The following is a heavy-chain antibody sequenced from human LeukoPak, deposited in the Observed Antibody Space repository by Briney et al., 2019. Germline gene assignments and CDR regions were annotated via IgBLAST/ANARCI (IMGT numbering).Heavy chain of an antibody. CDR1: GYTFTGYD. CDR2: ISAYNGNT. Sequence: ASVKVSCKASGYTFTGYDINWVRQAPGQGLEWMGWISAYNGNTNYAQKLQGRVTMTTDTSTSTAYMELRSLRSDDTAVYYCARMYSSGRLYFDYWGQGTLVTVSS. V-gene: IGHV1-18*01. D-gene: IGHD6-19*01. CDR3: ARMYSSGRLYFDY. J-gene: IGHJ4*02.